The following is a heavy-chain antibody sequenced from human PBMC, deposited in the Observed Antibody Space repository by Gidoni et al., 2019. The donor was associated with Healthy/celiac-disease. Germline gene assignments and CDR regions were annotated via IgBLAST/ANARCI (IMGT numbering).Heavy chain of an antibody. CDR3: AHSPAAATSSRAFDI. CDR1: GFSLSTRGVG. V-gene: IGHV2-5*02. CDR2: IYGDDDK. Sequence: QITLKESGPTLVKPTQTLTLTCTFSGFSLSTRGVGVGWIRQPPGKALEWLALIYGDDDKRYSPSLKSRLTITKDTSKNQVVLTMTNMDPVDTATYYCAHSPAAATSSRAFDIWGQGTMVTVSS. D-gene: IGHD2-15*01. J-gene: IGHJ3*02.